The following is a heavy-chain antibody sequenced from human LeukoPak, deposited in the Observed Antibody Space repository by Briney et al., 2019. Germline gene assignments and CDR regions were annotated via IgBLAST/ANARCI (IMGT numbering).Heavy chain of an antibody. J-gene: IGHJ4*02. CDR3: ARDSYGSGIAYYFDY. CDR1: GGSISSYY. CDR2: IYYSGST. V-gene: IGHV4-59*12. Sequence: SETLSLTCTVSGGSISSYYWSWIRQPPGKGLEWIGYIYYSGSTNYNPSLKSRVTMSVDTSKNQFSLKLSSVTAADTAVYYCARDSYGSGIAYYFDYWGQGTLVTVSS. D-gene: IGHD3-10*01.